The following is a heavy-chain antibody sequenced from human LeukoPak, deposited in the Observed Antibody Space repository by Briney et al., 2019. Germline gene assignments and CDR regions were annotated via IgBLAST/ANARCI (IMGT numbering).Heavy chain of an antibody. D-gene: IGHD6-19*01. CDR1: GFTFSSYG. Sequence: GVSLRLSCAASGFTFSSYGMHWVRQAPGKGLEWVAVISYDGSNKYYADSVKGRFTISRDNSKNTLYLQMNSLRAEDTAVYYCATHSSGYYWGQGTLVTVSS. J-gene: IGHJ4*02. V-gene: IGHV3-30*03. CDR3: ATHSSGYY. CDR2: ISYDGSNK.